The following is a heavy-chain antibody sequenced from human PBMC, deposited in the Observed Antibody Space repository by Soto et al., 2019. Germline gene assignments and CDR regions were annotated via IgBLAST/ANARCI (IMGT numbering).Heavy chain of an antibody. J-gene: IGHJ4*02. CDR3: ARDGSQILYGALDMDY. V-gene: IGHV3-48*01. D-gene: IGHD4-17*01. CDR1: GFTFSSYS. Sequence: GGSLRLSCAASGFTFSSYSMNWVRQAPGKGLEWVSYISSSSSTTYYADSVKGRFTISRDNAKNSLYLQMNSLRAEDTAVYYCARDGSQILYGALDMDYWGQGTLVTVSS. CDR2: ISSSSSTT.